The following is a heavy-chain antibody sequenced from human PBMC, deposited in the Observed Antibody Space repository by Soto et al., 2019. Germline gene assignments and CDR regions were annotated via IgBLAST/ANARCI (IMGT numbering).Heavy chain of an antibody. Sequence: GASVKVSCKASGYTFTSYAMHWVRQAPGQRLEWMGWINAGNGNTKYSQKFQGRVTITADKSASTAYMELSSLRSDGTAVYYCAREDRDRETGLVPAAIDGMDVWGQGTTVTVSS. J-gene: IGHJ6*02. CDR1: GYTFTSYA. CDR3: AREDRDRETGLVPAAIDGMDV. D-gene: IGHD2-2*01. CDR2: INAGNGNT. V-gene: IGHV1-3*01.